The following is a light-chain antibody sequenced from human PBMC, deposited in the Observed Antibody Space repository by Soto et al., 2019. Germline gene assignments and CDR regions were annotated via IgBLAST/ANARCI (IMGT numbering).Light chain of an antibody. Sequence: ESVLTQSPGTLSLSPGERAILSCSASQSIRNSYLAWYQQKPGHAPRLLIYGASTRATGIPARFSSSGSGTEFTLTISSLQSEDFALYYCQQYNNWPPITFGQGTRLEIK. CDR3: QQYNNWPPIT. V-gene: IGKV3-15*01. J-gene: IGKJ5*01. CDR1: QSIRNSY. CDR2: GAS.